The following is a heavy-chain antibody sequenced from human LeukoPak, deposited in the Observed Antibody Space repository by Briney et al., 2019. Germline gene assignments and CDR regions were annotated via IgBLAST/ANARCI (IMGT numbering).Heavy chain of an antibody. J-gene: IGHJ4*02. CDR1: GFTFSDSY. CDR3: ARGNLFPAY. V-gene: IGHV3-11*01. Sequence: GGSLRLSFAASGFTFSDSYMSWIRQAPGKGLEWVSYISTGGSTIYYADSVKGRFTISRDNAKNSLYLQMNRLRAEDTAVYYCARGNLFPAYWGQGTLVTVSS. CDR2: ISTGGSTI.